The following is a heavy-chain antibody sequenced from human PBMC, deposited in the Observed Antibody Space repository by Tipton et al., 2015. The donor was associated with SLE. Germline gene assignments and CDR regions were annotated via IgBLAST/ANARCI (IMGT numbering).Heavy chain of an antibody. Sequence: SLRLSCAASGFIFSDYSMNWVRQAPGKGLEWVSSISSSSSYIYYADSVKGRFTVSRDNAKNSLYLQMNSLRAEDTAVYYCARDGSPPYYYYYMDVWGKGTTVTVSS. CDR1: GFIFSDYS. D-gene: IGHD2-2*03. V-gene: IGHV3-21*04. J-gene: IGHJ6*03. CDR2: ISSSSSYI. CDR3: ARDGSPPYYYYYMDV.